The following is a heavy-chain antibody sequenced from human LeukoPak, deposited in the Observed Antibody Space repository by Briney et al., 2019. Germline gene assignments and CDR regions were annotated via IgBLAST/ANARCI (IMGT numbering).Heavy chain of an antibody. CDR2: ISYDGSNK. CDR3: ARGPERSYQTWFDP. J-gene: IGHJ5*02. D-gene: IGHD1-26*01. Sequence: GRSLRLSCAASGFTFSSYGVHWVRQAPGKGLEWVAVISYDGSNKYYADSVKGRFTISRDNSKNTLYLQMNSLRAEDTAVYYCARGPERSYQTWFDPWGQGTLVTVSS. CDR1: GFTFSSYG. V-gene: IGHV3-30*19.